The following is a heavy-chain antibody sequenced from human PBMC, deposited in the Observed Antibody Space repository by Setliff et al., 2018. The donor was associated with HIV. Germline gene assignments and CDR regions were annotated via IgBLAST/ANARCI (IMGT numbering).Heavy chain of an antibody. Sequence: SETLSLTCTVSGASISSGAYYWSWVRQPAGKGLEWIGHIYTSGSTKYNPSLKSRVTISADTSKNQFSLNLSSVTAAETAVYYCARVGYHGSGRYSFDYWGQGTLVTVSS. CDR1: GASISSGAYY. D-gene: IGHD3-10*01. V-gene: IGHV4-61*09. J-gene: IGHJ4*02. CDR3: ARVGYHGSGRYSFDY. CDR2: IYTSGST.